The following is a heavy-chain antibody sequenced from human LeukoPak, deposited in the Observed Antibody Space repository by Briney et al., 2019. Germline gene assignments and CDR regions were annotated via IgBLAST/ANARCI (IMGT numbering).Heavy chain of an antibody. Sequence: GGSLRLSCAASGFTFSSYWMHWVRQAPGKGLVWVSRINSDGSSTSYADSVKGRFTISRDNAKNTLYLQMNSLRAEDAAVCYCARVYLVVYDSSGYSSYDYGGQGTLVTVSS. CDR3: ARVYLVVYDSSGYSSYDY. J-gene: IGHJ4*02. D-gene: IGHD3-22*01. CDR1: GFTFSSYW. V-gene: IGHV3-74*01. CDR2: INSDGSST.